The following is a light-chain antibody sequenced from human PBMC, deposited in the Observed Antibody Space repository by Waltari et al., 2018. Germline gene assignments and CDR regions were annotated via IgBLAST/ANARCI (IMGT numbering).Light chain of an antibody. V-gene: IGKV3-15*01. CDR3: QQYDNWPLT. Sequence: ETVMTQSPGTLSVSPGDRVILSCRASQSGGSELAWYQQRPGQTPRLLIDGASTRVTGLPARFSGSGSGTEFTLTISSLQSEDFGLYYCQQYDNWPLTFGGGTKVEIK. CDR2: GAS. CDR1: QSGGSE. J-gene: IGKJ4*01.